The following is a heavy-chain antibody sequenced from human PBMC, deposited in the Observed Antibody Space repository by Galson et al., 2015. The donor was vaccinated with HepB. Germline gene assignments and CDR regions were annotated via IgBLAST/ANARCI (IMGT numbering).Heavy chain of an antibody. CDR3: ASAYSYGWLDH. J-gene: IGHJ4*02. CDR2: IWYDERTK. V-gene: IGHV3-33*01. D-gene: IGHD1-26*01. Sequence: SLRLSCAASGLTFSMYGMHWVRQAPGKGLEWVAVIWYDERTKYYADSVKGRFTISRDNSKNTLFLQMDSLRVEDTAVYYCASAYSYGWLDHRGQGTLVTVSS. CDR1: GLTFSMYG.